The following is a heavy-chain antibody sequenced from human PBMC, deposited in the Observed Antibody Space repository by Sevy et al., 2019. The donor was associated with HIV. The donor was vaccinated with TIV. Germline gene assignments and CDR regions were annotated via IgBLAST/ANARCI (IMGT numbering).Heavy chain of an antibody. D-gene: IGHD6-19*01. J-gene: IGHJ4*02. V-gene: IGHV3-21*01. Sequence: GSLRLSCAASGFTFSSYSMNWVRQAPGKGLEWVSSISSSSSYIYYADSVKGRFTISRDTAKNSLYLQMNSLRAEDTAVYYCARDGGIAVAAWGQGTLVTVSS. CDR1: GFTFSSYS. CDR3: ARDGGIAVAA. CDR2: ISSSSSYI.